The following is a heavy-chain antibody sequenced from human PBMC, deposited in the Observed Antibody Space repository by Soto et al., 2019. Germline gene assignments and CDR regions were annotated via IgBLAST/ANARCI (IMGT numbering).Heavy chain of an antibody. D-gene: IGHD3-22*01. CDR1: GFTFSSYW. J-gene: IGHJ3*02. CDR2: IKQDGSEK. Sequence: GGSLRLSCAASGFTFSSYWMSWVRQAPGKGLEWVANIKQDGSEKYYVDSVKGRFTISRDNAKNSLYLQMNSLRAEDTAVYYCARDMGDSSGLDAFDIWGQGTMVTVSS. CDR3: ARDMGDSSGLDAFDI. V-gene: IGHV3-7*01.